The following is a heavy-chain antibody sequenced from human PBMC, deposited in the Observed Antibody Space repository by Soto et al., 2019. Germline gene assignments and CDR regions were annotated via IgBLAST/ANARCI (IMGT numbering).Heavy chain of an antibody. J-gene: IGHJ4*02. V-gene: IGHV3-21*01. Sequence: PGGSLRLSCAASECTCISYSMNWFRQAPWKWLEWVSSISSDSTYIYYADSVKGRFIISRDNAKNSLFLQMNRLRADDTAVYFCARGDCSDTTCRPYYFDYWGQGTLVTVSS. D-gene: IGHD2-2*01. CDR2: ISSDSTYI. CDR3: ARGDCSDTTCRPYYFDY. CDR1: ECTCISYS.